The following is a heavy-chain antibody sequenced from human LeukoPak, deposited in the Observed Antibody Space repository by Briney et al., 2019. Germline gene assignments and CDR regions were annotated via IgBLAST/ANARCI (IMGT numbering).Heavy chain of an antibody. CDR2: IYYSGST. CDR1: GGSISSSSYY. V-gene: IGHV4-39*01. Sequence: SETLSLTCTVSGGSISSSSYYWGWIRQPPGKGLEWIGSIYYSGSTYYNPSRKSQVTISVDTSKNQLSLKLSSVTAADTAVYYCARHSSSYDFWSGYPRSGMDVWGQGTTVTVSS. CDR3: ARHSSSYDFWSGYPRSGMDV. D-gene: IGHD3-3*01. J-gene: IGHJ6*02.